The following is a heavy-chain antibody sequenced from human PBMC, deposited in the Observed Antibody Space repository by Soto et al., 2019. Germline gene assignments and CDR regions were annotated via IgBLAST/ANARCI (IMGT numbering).Heavy chain of an antibody. CDR3: GRSPREGGPVDY. Sequence: QVQLVQSGAEVQKPGASVKVSCKASGYIFTSYYGFWVRQAPGQGPEWMGTINPGVGSTSYAQMFEGRVTLTRDSSTSTLYMELSSLRSDDTAVYYCGRSPREGGPVDYWGQGTPVTVSS. V-gene: IGHV1-46*01. D-gene: IGHD2-15*01. J-gene: IGHJ4*02. CDR1: GYIFTSYY. CDR2: INPGVGST.